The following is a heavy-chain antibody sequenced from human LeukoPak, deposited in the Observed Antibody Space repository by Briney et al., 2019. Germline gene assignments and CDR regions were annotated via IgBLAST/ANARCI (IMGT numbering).Heavy chain of an antibody. Sequence: PGGSLRLSCAASGFTVSSNYMSWVRQAPGKGLEWVSAISGSGGSTYYADSVKGRFTISRDNSKNTLYLQMNSLRAEDTAVYYCAKKQGGIIVATTLHYYYGMDVWGQGTTVTVSS. V-gene: IGHV3-23*01. D-gene: IGHD5-12*01. CDR1: GFTVSSNY. CDR3: AKKQGGIIVATTLHYYYGMDV. CDR2: ISGSGGST. J-gene: IGHJ6*02.